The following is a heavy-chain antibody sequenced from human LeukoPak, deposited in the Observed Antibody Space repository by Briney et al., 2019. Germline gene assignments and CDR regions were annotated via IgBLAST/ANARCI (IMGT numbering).Heavy chain of an antibody. D-gene: IGHD6-13*01. Sequence: SSETLSLTCTVSGGSISSSSYYWGWLRQPPGKGLEWIGSIYYRGSTYYNPSLKSRVTISVDTSKNQFSLKLSSVTAADTAVYYCARFSSSWYSFDYWGQGTLVTVSS. CDR1: GGSISSSSYY. J-gene: IGHJ4*02. V-gene: IGHV4-39*01. CDR3: ARFSSSWYSFDY. CDR2: IYYRGST.